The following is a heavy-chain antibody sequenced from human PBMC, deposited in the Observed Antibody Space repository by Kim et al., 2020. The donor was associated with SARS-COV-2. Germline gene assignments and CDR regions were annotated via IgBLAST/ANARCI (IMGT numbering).Heavy chain of an antibody. CDR3: ARDGGITRGIDV. V-gene: IGHV1-18*01. J-gene: IGHJ6*02. CDR2: ISPFNGNT. CDR1: GYTFTSQG. Sequence: ASVKVSCKASGYTFTSQGINWVRQAPGQGPEWMGWISPFNGNTKYAQKFQGRVAMTTDTSTTTVKMELRSLTSDDTAVYYCARDGGITRGIDVWVQGTSV. D-gene: IGHD1-7*01.